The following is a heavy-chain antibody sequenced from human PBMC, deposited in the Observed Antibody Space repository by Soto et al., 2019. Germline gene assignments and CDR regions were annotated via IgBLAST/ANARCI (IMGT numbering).Heavy chain of an antibody. CDR3: ARARLTFAYGMDV. J-gene: IGHJ6*02. CDR1: GASIDNYY. CDR2: IYYTGST. D-gene: IGHD3-16*01. Sequence: SETLSLTCTVSGASIDNYYWSWIRQPPGKGLEWIGSIYYTGSTNFNPSLKSRVTISMDTSKNQFSLNLKSVTTADTAVYYCARARLTFAYGMDVWGQGATVTVSS. V-gene: IGHV4-59*01.